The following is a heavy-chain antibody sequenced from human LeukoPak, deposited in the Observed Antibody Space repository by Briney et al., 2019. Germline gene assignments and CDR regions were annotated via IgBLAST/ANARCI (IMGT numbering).Heavy chain of an antibody. V-gene: IGHV1-18*04. CDR1: GCTFTSYG. Sequence: GASVKVSCKASGCTFTSYGISWVRQAPGQGLEWMGWISAYNGNTNYAQKLQGRVTMTTDTSTSTAYMELRSLRSDDTAVYYCARVPLPGSGTRKNWFDPWGQGTLVTVSS. CDR2: ISAYNGNT. CDR3: ARVPLPGSGTRKNWFDP. J-gene: IGHJ5*02. D-gene: IGHD3-10*01.